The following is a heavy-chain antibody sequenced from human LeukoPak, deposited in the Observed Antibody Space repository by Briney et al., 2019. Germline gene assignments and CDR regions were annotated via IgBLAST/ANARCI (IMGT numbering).Heavy chain of an antibody. V-gene: IGHV1-8*03. CDR3: ARGYDFWSGYYGGSDYYYYYMDV. D-gene: IGHD3-3*01. J-gene: IGHJ6*03. CDR2: MNPNSGNT. CDR1: GYTFTSYD. Sequence: ASVKVSCKASGYTFTSYDINWVRQATGQGLEWMGWMNPNSGNTGYAQKFQGRVTITRNTSISTAYMELSSLRSEDTAAYYCARGYDFWSGYYGGSDYYYYYMDVWGKGTTVTVSS.